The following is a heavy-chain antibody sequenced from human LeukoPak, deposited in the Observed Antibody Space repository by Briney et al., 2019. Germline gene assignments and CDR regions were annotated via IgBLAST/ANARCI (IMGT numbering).Heavy chain of an antibody. Sequence: PGGSLRLSCAASGFTFSSYWMSWVRQAPGKGLEWVANIKQDGSGKYYVDSVKGRFTISRDNAKNSLYLQMNSLRAEDTAVYYCARGSIAQVPLYYYYYYMDVWGKGTTVTVSS. V-gene: IGHV3-7*04. D-gene: IGHD6-6*01. J-gene: IGHJ6*03. CDR1: GFTFSSYW. CDR3: ARGSIAQVPLYYYYYYMDV. CDR2: IKQDGSGK.